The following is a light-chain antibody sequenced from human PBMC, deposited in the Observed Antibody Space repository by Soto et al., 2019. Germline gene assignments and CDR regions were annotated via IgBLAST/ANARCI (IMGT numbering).Light chain of an antibody. CDR3: CSYAGSYTFDV. Sequence: SALTQPRSESGSPGQSVTISCTGTSSDVGGYNYVSWYQQHPGKAPKLMIYDVSKRLSGVPDRFSGSKSGNTASLTISGLQAEDEADYYCCSYAGSYTFDVFGTGTKVTVL. V-gene: IGLV2-11*01. J-gene: IGLJ1*01. CDR2: DVS. CDR1: SSDVGGYNY.